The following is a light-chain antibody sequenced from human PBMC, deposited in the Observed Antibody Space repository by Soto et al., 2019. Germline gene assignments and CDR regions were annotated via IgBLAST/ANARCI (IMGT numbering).Light chain of an antibody. J-gene: IGLJ3*02. V-gene: IGLV1-40*01. Sequence: QAVVTQPPSVSGAPGQTITISCTGSSSNIGADFGVHWYQQLPGAAPKLVIFVNTNRPSGVPDRFSGSKSGTSASLAITGLQAEDEADYYCQSYDRSLSGWVFGTGTQLTVL. CDR2: VNT. CDR3: QSYDRSLSGWV. CDR1: SSNIGADFG.